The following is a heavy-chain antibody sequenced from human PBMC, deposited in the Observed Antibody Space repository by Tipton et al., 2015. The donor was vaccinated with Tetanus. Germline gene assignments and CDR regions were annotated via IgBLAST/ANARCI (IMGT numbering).Heavy chain of an antibody. Sequence: LSLTCNVSGDSISSYYWNWIRQPAGKGLEWIGRLYTTGSTIYNPSLRSRVTMSVDTSKNQFSLTLSSVTAAGTAVYYCARGGKLGLGYFDLWGRGTLVTVSS. V-gene: IGHV4-4*07. J-gene: IGHJ2*01. CDR1: GDSISSYY. CDR3: ARGGKLGLGYFDL. D-gene: IGHD7-27*01. CDR2: LYTTGST.